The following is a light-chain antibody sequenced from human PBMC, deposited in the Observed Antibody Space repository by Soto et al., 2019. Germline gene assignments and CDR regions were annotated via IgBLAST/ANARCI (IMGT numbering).Light chain of an antibody. CDR1: QSVSSSY. CDR3: QQYGSSPFT. V-gene: IGKV3-20*01. CDR2: GAS. J-gene: IGKJ3*01. Sequence: EIVLTQSPGTLSLSPGERATLSCRASQSVSSSYLGWYQQKPGQAPRLLMYGASRRATGIPDRFSGSGSGTDFALTISILEPEDFAVYYCQQYGSSPFTFGPGTKVDI.